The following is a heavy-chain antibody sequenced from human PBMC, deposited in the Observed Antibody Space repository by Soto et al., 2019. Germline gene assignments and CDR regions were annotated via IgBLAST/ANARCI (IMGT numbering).Heavy chain of an antibody. Sequence: PSQTLSLTCALSGDSFSSNTAAWNWIRQSPSRGLEWLGRTYYRSKWYNDYAVSVKSRIIINPDTSKNRVSLQLNSVTPEDTAVYYCVRQASVSSRSGGIDYWGQVTLLFVSS. CDR2: TYYRSKWYN. J-gene: IGHJ4*02. D-gene: IGHD6-13*01. V-gene: IGHV6-1*01. CDR1: GDSFSSNTAA. CDR3: VRQASVSSRSGGIDY.